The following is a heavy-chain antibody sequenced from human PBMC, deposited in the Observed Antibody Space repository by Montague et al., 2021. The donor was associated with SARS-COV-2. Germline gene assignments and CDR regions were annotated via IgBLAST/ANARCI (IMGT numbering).Heavy chain of an antibody. CDR2: IKPDGGEK. V-gene: IGHV3-7*03. J-gene: IGHJ6*02. CDR3: ARDSRIVGATGGMDV. CDR1: GFTFSSYW. Sequence: SLRLSCVASGFTFSSYWMSWVRQTPGKGLEWVANIKPDGGEKHYXDSXNGRFTISRDNAKNSLNLQMDSLRAEDTALYYCARDSRIVGATGGMDVWGQGTTVIVSS. D-gene: IGHD1-26*01.